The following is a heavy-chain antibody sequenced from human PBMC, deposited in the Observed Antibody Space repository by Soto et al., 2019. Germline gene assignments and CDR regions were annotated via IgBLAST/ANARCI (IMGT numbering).Heavy chain of an antibody. V-gene: IGHV3-30-3*01. D-gene: IGHD4-17*01. Sequence: QVQLVESGGGVVQPGRSLRLSCAASGFTFSSYAMHWVRQAPGKGLEWVAVISYDGSNKYYADSVKGRFTISRDNSKNTLYLQMNSLGAEDTAVYYCARDGPDYGGWAMDVWGQGTTVTVSS. CDR3: ARDGPDYGGWAMDV. J-gene: IGHJ6*02. CDR1: GFTFSSYA. CDR2: ISYDGSNK.